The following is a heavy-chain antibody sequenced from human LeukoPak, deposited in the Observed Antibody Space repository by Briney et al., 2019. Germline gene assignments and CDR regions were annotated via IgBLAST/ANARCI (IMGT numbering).Heavy chain of an antibody. J-gene: IGHJ4*02. D-gene: IGHD3-10*01. V-gene: IGHV4-59*01. Sequence: PSETLSLTCTVSGGSISSYYWSWIRQPAGKGLEWIGYIYYSGSTNYNPSLKSRVTISVDTSKNQFSLKLSSVTAADTAVYYCARSKRAMVRGVIIDYFDYWGQGTLVTVSS. CDR1: GGSISSYY. CDR3: ARSKRAMVRGVIIDYFDY. CDR2: IYYSGST.